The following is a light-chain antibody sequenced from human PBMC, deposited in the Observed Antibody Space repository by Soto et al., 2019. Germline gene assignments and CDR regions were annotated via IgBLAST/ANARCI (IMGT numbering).Light chain of an antibody. J-gene: IGLJ1*01. V-gene: IGLV2-14*03. CDR1: NNDVGGYNF. CDR3: SSFTGSNYF. Sequence: SVLTQPASRSGAPGQSLTLFRTRKNNDVGGYNFVSWYQQYPGKAPKLMICDVSNRPSGVSNRFSGSKSGNTASLTISGLQAEDEADYYCSSFTGSNYFFGTGTKVTVL. CDR2: DVS.